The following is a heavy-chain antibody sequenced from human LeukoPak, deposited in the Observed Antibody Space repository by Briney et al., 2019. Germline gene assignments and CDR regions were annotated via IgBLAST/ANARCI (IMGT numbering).Heavy chain of an antibody. D-gene: IGHD3-3*01. CDR3: AKWSYMGV. Sequence: GGSLRLSCAASGFTFDDDAMHWVRQVPGKGLEWVSGISWNSDSIGYADSVKGRFTISRDNAKNSLYLQMNSVRAEDTALYYCAKWSYMGVWGKGTTVTVSS. CDR2: ISWNSDSI. J-gene: IGHJ6*03. V-gene: IGHV3-9*01. CDR1: GFTFDDDA.